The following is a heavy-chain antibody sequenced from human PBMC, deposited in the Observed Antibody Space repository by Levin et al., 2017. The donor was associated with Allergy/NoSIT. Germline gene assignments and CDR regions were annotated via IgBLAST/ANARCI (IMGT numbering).Heavy chain of an antibody. J-gene: IGHJ5*02. V-gene: IGHV3-23*01. CDR1: GFTLSSFV. D-gene: IGHD1-1*01. CDR3: AKGGIGTDGGIDP. Sequence: SGGSLRLSCAASGFTLSSFVMTWVRQAPGRGLEWVSSIAVSGDTYYTESVRGRFLISRDNSKNTMYLQMNSLRPEDTASYHCAKGGIGTDGGIDPWGQGTLVTVSS. CDR2: IAVSGDT.